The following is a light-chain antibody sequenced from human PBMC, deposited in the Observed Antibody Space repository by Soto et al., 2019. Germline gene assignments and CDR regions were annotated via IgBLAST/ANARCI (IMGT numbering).Light chain of an antibody. CDR1: QSVRGN. Sequence: ITMTQSPATLSVSPGERATLSCRASQSVRGNLAWYQQKPGQAPRLLIYDASNRATGIPARFSGSGSGTEFTLSISSLQSEDFAVYHCQQHNNWPWTFGQGTKVDNK. V-gene: IGKV3D-15*01. J-gene: IGKJ1*01. CDR2: DAS. CDR3: QQHNNWPWT.